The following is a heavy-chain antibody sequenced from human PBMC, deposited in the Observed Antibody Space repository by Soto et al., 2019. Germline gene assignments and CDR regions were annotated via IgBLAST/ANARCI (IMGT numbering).Heavy chain of an antibody. D-gene: IGHD3-3*02. CDR2: IYDQGSH. CDR3: ARVASSAVDI. J-gene: IGHJ3*02. V-gene: IGHV4-30-2*01. Sequence: SETLSLTCAVSRGSISSGGHSLSLMRQPAGKRGEWIGYIYDQGSHYYNPYLEGGVTIAVDRSKSQFCMKLSYVTAAVTGVYYCARVASSAVDIWGQGTMVTVSS. CDR1: RGSISSGGHS.